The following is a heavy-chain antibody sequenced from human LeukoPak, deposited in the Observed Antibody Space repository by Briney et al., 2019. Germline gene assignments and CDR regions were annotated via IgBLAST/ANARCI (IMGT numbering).Heavy chain of an antibody. V-gene: IGHV3-23*01. J-gene: IGHJ4*02. CDR1: GFTFSSYA. Sequence: PGGSLRLSCAASGFTFSSYAMSWVRQAPGKGLEWVSAISGSGGSTYYADSVKGRFTISRDNSKNTLYLQMNSLRAEDTAVYYCARNYGDYWYGFDYWGQGTLVTVSS. CDR2: ISGSGGST. D-gene: IGHD4-17*01. CDR3: ARNYGDYWYGFDY.